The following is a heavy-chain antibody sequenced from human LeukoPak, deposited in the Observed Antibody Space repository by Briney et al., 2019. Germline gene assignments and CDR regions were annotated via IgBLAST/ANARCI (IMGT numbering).Heavy chain of an antibody. D-gene: IGHD2-2*01. Sequence: ASVKVSCKASGYIFTDYYMHWVRQAPGQGLEWMGWINPNTGGTNYAQKFQGRVTMTRDTSISTAYMELSRLRSDDAAVYYCARDYCLTTSCYSPWGQGTLVTVSS. CDR1: GYIFTDYY. CDR3: ARDYCLTTSCYSP. V-gene: IGHV1-2*02. J-gene: IGHJ5*02. CDR2: INPNTGGT.